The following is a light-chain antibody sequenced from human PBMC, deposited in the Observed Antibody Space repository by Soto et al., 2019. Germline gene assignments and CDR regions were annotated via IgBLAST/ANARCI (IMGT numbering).Light chain of an antibody. J-gene: IGKJ4*02. CDR3: QQYGSSPLP. V-gene: IGKV3-20*01. CDR1: QSVSSSY. CDR2: GAS. Sequence: EIVLTQSPGTLSLSPGERATLSCRASQSVSSSYLAWYQQKPGQAPRLLIYGASSRATGITDRFSGSGSRTDFTLTISVLEPEDATVSYRQQYGSSPLPFGGGTKVEIK.